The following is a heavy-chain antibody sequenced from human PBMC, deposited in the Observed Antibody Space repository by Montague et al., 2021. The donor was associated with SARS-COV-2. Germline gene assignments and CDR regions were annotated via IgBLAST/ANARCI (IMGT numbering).Heavy chain of an antibody. CDR1: GFTFSSYA. Sequence: SLRLSCAASGFTFSSYAIHWVRQAPGKGLEWVAVISYDGSNKYYADFVRGRFTISRDTSKNTLFLQMNSLRAEDTAVYYCARDPFVTTQRGYFDYWGQGTLVTVSS. CDR2: ISYDGSNK. D-gene: IGHD4-11*01. J-gene: IGHJ4*02. V-gene: IGHV3-30*04. CDR3: ARDPFVTTQRGYFDY.